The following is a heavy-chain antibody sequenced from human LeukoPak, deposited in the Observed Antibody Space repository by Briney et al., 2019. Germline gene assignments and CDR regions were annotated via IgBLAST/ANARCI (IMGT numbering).Heavy chain of an antibody. CDR2: ISSSSSYI. CDR1: GFTFSSYS. Sequence: GGSLRLSCAASGFTFSSYSMNWVRQAPGKGLEWVSSISSSSSYIYYADSVKCRFTISRDNAKNSLYLQMNSLRAEDTAVYYCARSHPDAFDIWGQGTMVTVSS. V-gene: IGHV3-21*01. J-gene: IGHJ3*02. CDR3: ARSHPDAFDI.